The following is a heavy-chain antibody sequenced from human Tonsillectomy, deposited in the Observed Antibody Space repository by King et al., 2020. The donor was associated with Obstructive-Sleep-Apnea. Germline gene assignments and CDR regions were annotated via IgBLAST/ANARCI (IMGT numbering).Heavy chain of an antibody. Sequence: QLVQSGAEVKKPGSSVKVSCKASGGTFSSYAISWVRQAPGQGLEWMGGIIPILGIANYAQKFQGRVTITADKSTSTAYMELSSLRSEDPAVYYGAGDPVETAMANDPNDYGGQGTLVTVSS. CDR2: IIPILGIA. CDR1: GGTFSSYA. CDR3: AGDPVETAMANDPNDY. J-gene: IGHJ4*02. V-gene: IGHV1-69*04. D-gene: IGHD5-18*01.